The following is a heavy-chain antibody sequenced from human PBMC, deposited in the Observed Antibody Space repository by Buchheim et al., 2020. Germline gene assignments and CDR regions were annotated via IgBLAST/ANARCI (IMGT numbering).Heavy chain of an antibody. CDR1: GGSISSSSYY. Sequence: QLQLQESGPGLVKPSETLSLTCTVSGGSISSSSYYWGWIRQPPGKGLEWIGSIYYSGSTYYNPPLKSRVTISVDTSKNQFSLKLSSVTAADTAVYYCARHKEWLGNWFDPWGQGTL. CDR3: ARHKEWLGNWFDP. CDR2: IYYSGST. V-gene: IGHV4-39*01. J-gene: IGHJ5*02. D-gene: IGHD3-3*01.